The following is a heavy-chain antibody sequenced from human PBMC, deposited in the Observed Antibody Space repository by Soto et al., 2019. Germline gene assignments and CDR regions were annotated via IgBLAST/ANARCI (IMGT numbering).Heavy chain of an antibody. Sequence: VQLVESGGGLVKPGGSLRLSCAASGFTVSSNYMSWVRQAPGKGLEWVSVIYSGGSTYYADSVKGRFTISRDNSKNTLYLQMNSLRAEDTAVYYCARDRARFGELLGWFDPWGQGTLVTVSS. CDR3: ARDRARFGELLGWFDP. V-gene: IGHV3-53*01. J-gene: IGHJ5*02. D-gene: IGHD3-10*01. CDR2: IYSGGST. CDR1: GFTVSSNY.